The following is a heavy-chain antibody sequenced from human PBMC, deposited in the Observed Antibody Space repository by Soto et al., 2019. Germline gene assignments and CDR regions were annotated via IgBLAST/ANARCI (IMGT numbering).Heavy chain of an antibody. D-gene: IGHD6-6*01. CDR1: GGTFSSYA. CDR3: ARAGPRGAARRGYFQH. CDR2: IIPIFGTA. J-gene: IGHJ1*01. Sequence: SVKVSCKASGGTFSSYAISWVRQAPGQGLEWMGGIIPIFGTANYAQKFQGRVTITADESTSTAYMELSSLRSEDTAVYYCARAGPRGAARRGYFQHWGQGTQATVSS. V-gene: IGHV1-69*13.